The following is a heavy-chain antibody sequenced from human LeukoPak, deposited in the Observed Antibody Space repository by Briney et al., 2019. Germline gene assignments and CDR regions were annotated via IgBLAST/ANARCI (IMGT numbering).Heavy chain of an antibody. Sequence: GGSLRLSCAASGFTFSSYWMNWVRQAPGKGLEWVANIKQDGNEKYYVDSVKGRFTISRDNAKNSLFLQMNSLRDEDTAVYYCVCDFNRNSGYWGQGTLVSVSS. V-gene: IGHV3-7*01. J-gene: IGHJ4*02. CDR3: VCDFNRNSGY. CDR2: IKQDGNEK. D-gene: IGHD4-23*01. CDR1: GFTFSSYW.